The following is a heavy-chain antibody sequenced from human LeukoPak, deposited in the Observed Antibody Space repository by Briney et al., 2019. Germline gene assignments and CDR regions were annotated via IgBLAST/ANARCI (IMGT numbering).Heavy chain of an antibody. CDR2: INPNSGGT. CDR3: ARVTDESIVPFDY. Sequence: EASVKVSCKASGYTFTGYYMHWVRQAPGQGLEWMGWINPNSGGTNYAQKFQGRVTMTRDTSISTAYMELSRLRSDDTAVYYCARVTDESIVPFDYWGQGTLVTVSS. D-gene: IGHD3-16*02. V-gene: IGHV1-2*02. CDR1: GYTFTGYY. J-gene: IGHJ4*02.